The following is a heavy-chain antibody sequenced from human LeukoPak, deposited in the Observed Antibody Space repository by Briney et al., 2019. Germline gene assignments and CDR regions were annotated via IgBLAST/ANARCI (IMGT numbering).Heavy chain of an antibody. J-gene: IGHJ4*02. V-gene: IGHV1-18*01. CDR2: ISAYNGNT. D-gene: IGHD3-10*01. Sequence: EASVKVSCKASGYTFTSYGISWVRQAPGQALEWMGWISAYNGNTNYAQKLQGRVTMTTDTSTSTAYMELRSLRSDDTAVYYCARAEDFITMVRGVVRGVPDYWGQGTLVTVSS. CDR3: ARAEDFITMVRGVVRGVPDY. CDR1: GYTFTSYG.